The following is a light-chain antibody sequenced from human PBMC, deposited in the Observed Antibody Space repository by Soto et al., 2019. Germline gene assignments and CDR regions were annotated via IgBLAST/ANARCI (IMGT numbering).Light chain of an antibody. CDR1: QSVDNY. V-gene: IGKV3-11*01. J-gene: IGKJ1*01. Sequence: EIVLTQSPATLSLSPGERATLSCRASQSVDNYLAWYQQKPGQAPRLLIYAASKRATGIPGRFSGSGSGTDFTLTISSLEPDDFATYYCQQYNSYSPTFGQGTKVEIK. CDR3: QQYNSYSPT. CDR2: AAS.